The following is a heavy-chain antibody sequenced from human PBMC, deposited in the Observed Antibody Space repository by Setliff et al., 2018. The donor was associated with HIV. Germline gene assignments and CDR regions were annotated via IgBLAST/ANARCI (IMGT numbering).Heavy chain of an antibody. D-gene: IGHD3-10*01. J-gene: IGHJ3*02. CDR1: GFTFSSYE. CDR3: ARDPAFGAFDI. CDR2: MNRDGREK. Sequence: GGSLRLSCAASGFTFSSYEMNWVRQAPGKGLEYVAGMNRDGREKLYADSVKGRFSISRDNAKNSLYLQMSSLRTEYTAVYFCARDPAFGAFDIWGQGTMVTVSS. V-gene: IGHV3-7*03.